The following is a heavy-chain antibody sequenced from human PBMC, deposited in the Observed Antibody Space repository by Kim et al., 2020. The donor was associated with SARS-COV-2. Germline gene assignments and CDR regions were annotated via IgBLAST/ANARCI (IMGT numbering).Heavy chain of an antibody. J-gene: IGHJ6*02. Sequence: WGSLRLSCAASGFTFSDYYMSWIRQAPGKGLEWVSYISSSSSYTNYADSVKGRFTISRDNAKNSLYLQMNSPRAEDTAVYYCARVGYDYVWGSYRDYYYYYGMDVWGQGTTVTVSS. CDR2: ISSSSSYT. V-gene: IGHV3-11*05. D-gene: IGHD3-16*02. CDR1: GFTFSDYY. CDR3: ARVGYDYVWGSYRDYYYYYGMDV.